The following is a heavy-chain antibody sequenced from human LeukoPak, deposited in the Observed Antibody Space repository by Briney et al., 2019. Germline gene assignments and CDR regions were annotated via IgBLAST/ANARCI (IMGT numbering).Heavy chain of an antibody. CDR3: ARVGRYYYDRSGYPY. D-gene: IGHD3-22*01. CDR2: IYYSGST. J-gene: IGHJ4*02. CDR1: GFTLRSYT. V-gene: IGHV4-39*07. Sequence: GSLRLSCAASGFTLRSYTMNWVRQPPGKGLEWIGSIYYSGSTYYNPSLKSRVTISVDTSKNQFSLKLSSVTAAGTAVYYCARVGRYYYDRSGYPYWGQGTLVTVSS.